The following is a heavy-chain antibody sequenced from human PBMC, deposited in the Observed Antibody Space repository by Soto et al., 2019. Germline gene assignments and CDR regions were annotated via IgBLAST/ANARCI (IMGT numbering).Heavy chain of an antibody. Sequence: PSETLSLTCAVYGGSFSGYYWSWIRQPPGKGLEWIGEINHSGSTNYNPSLKSRVTISVDTSKNQFSLKLSSVTAADTAVYYCAVTYQLLYYFDYWGQGTLVTVSS. D-gene: IGHD2-2*01. V-gene: IGHV4-34*01. CDR2: INHSGST. CDR3: AVTYQLLYYFDY. J-gene: IGHJ4*02. CDR1: GGSFSGYY.